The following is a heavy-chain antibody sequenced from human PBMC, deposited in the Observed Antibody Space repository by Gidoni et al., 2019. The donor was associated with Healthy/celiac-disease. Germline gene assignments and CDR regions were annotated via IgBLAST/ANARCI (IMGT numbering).Heavy chain of an antibody. D-gene: IGHD3-3*01. CDR1: GFTFSSYG. CDR2: IWYDGSNK. J-gene: IGHJ6*02. Sequence: QVQLVESGGGVVQPGRSLRLSCAASGFTFSSYGMHWVRQAPGKGLEWVAVIWYDGSNKYYADSVKGRFTISRDNSKNTLYLQMNSLRAEDTAVYYCARDRGDFWSGYYLGYYYYYGMDVWGQGTTVTVSS. CDR3: ARDRGDFWSGYYLGYYYYYGMDV. V-gene: IGHV3-33*01.